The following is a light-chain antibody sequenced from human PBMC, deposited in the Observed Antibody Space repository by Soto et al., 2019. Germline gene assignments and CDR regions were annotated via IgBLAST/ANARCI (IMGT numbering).Light chain of an antibody. Sequence: DIQMTQSPASLAATLGDRITISSRAIQTISYYLNWYHQKPGKAPKLLIYASSTLQSVVPSTFSGSGSGTEFTLSISSLQPEDFGTYYCQQSYNIPFTFGPGTKVDIK. CDR3: QQSYNIPFT. J-gene: IGKJ3*01. V-gene: IGKV1-39*01. CDR1: QTISYY. CDR2: ASS.